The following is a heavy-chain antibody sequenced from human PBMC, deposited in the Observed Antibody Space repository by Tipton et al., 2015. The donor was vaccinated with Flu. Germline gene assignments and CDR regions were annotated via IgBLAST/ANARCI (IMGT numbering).Heavy chain of an antibody. V-gene: IGHV4-59*08. CDR1: GGSISSYY. Sequence: TLSLTCTVSGGSISSYYWSWIRQPPGKGLEWIGYIYYSGSTNYNPSLKSRVTISVDTSKNQFSLKLSSVTATDTAVYYCARYNWNLFDYWGQGTLVTVSS. J-gene: IGHJ4*02. CDR3: ARYNWNLFDY. D-gene: IGHD1-20*01. CDR2: IYYSGST.